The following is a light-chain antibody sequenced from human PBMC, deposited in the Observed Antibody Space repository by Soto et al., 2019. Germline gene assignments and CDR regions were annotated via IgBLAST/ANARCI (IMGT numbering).Light chain of an antibody. CDR2: EVS. CDR1: SSDVGGYNY. CDR3: SAYAGSNNVV. Sequence: QSALTQPPSASGSPGQSVTISCTGTSSDVGGYNYVSWYQQQPGKAPKLMIYEVSKRPSGVPDRFSGCKSGNTASLTVSGLLPEDAADYYCSAYAGSNNVVFGGGTKLTV. V-gene: IGLV2-8*01. J-gene: IGLJ2*01.